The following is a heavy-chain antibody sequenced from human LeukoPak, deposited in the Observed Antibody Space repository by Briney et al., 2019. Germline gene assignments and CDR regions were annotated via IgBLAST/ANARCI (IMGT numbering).Heavy chain of an antibody. Sequence: ASVKVSCKASGGTFSSYAISWVRQAPGQGLGWMGRIIPILGITNYAQKFQGRVTITADKSTSTAYMELSSLRSEDTAVYYCARANYYDSSGTGGYYFDYWGQGTLVTVSS. V-gene: IGHV1-69*04. J-gene: IGHJ4*02. CDR1: GGTFSSYA. CDR2: IIPILGIT. CDR3: ARANYYDSSGTGGYYFDY. D-gene: IGHD3-22*01.